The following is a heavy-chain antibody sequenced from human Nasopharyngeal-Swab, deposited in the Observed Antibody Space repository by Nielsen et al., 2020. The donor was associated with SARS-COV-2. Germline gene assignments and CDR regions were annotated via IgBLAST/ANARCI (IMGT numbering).Heavy chain of an antibody. D-gene: IGHD3-3*01. CDR3: AREEGLLNY. V-gene: IGHV1-69*10. CDR1: GGTFSSYA. CDR2: IIPILGIA. Sequence: SVKVSCKASGGTFSSYAISWVRQAPGRGLEWMGGIIPILGIANYAQKFQGRVTITADKSTSTAYMELSSLRSEDTAVYYCAREEGLLNYWGQGTLVTVSS. J-gene: IGHJ4*02.